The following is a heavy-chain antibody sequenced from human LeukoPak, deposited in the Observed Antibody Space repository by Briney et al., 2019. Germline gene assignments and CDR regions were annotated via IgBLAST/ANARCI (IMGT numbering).Heavy chain of an antibody. CDR2: IYSGGST. Sequence: GGSLRLSCAASGFTVSSNYMNWARQAPGKGLEWVSVIYSGGSTYYADSVKGRFTISRDNSKNTLFLQMNSLRAEDTAVYYCARAGALRPDYWGQGTLVTVSS. CDR3: ARAGALRPDY. V-gene: IGHV3-53*01. CDR1: GFTVSSNY. J-gene: IGHJ4*02.